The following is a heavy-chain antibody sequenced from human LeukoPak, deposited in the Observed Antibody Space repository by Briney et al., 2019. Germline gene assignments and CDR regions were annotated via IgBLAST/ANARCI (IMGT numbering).Heavy chain of an antibody. CDR1: GGSFSGYY. CDR2: INHSGST. D-gene: IGHD5-18*01. Sequence: SSETLPLTCAVYGGSFSGYYWCWIRQPPGKGLEWIGEINHSGSTNYNPSLKSRVTISVDTSKNQFSLKLSSVTAADTAVYYCARGREGKKYNYDYWGQGTLVTVSS. J-gene: IGHJ4*02. CDR3: ARGREGKKYNYDY. V-gene: IGHV4-34*01.